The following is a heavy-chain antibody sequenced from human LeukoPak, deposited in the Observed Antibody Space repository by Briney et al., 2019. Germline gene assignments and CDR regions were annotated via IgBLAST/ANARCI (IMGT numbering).Heavy chain of an antibody. CDR2: IYTSGST. CDR3: ARSSYGSGTYYMDY. Sequence: SETLSLTCSISGGSISRGSYYWTWIRQPAGKELEWIGRIYTSGSTNYNPSLKSRVTISVDTSKNQFSLKLSSVTAADTAVYYCARSSYGSGTYYMDYWGQGALVTVSS. CDR1: GGSISRGSYY. D-gene: IGHD3-10*01. J-gene: IGHJ4*02. V-gene: IGHV4-61*02.